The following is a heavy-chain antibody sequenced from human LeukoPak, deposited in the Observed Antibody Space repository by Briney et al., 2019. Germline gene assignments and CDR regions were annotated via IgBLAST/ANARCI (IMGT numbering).Heavy chain of an antibody. Sequence: GGSLRLSCAASEFTFSKYWMSWVRQAPGKGLEWVANINQDGSEKYYVDSVKGRFTISRDNAKNSLYLQMNSLRAEDTAVYYCARWRYYDSSGYYYYFDYWGLGTLVTVPS. CDR3: ARWRYYDSSGYYYYFDY. J-gene: IGHJ4*02. CDR2: INQDGSEK. CDR1: EFTFSKYW. V-gene: IGHV3-7*01. D-gene: IGHD3-22*01.